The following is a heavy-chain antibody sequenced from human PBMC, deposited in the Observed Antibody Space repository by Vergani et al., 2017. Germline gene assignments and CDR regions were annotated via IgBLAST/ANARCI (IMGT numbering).Heavy chain of an antibody. CDR3: ARTSIAVAGHDAFDI. Sequence: EVQLLESGGGLVQPGGSLRLSCAASGFTFSSYAMSWVRQAPGKGLEWVGRTRNKANSYTTEYAASVKGRFTISRDDSKNSLYLQMNSLKTEDTAVYYCARTSIAVAGHDAFDIWGQGTMVTVSS. J-gene: IGHJ3*02. CDR1: GFTFSSYA. CDR2: TRNKANSYTT. V-gene: IGHV3-72*01. D-gene: IGHD6-19*01.